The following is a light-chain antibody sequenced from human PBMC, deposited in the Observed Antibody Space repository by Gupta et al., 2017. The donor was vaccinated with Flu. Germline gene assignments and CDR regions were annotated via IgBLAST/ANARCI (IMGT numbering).Light chain of an antibody. V-gene: IGKV3-20*01. Sequence: DIVLTQSPGTLSLSPGERATLSCRASQSVSSNYLAWYQQRPGQAPRLLIYGASTRATGVPDRFSGSGSGTDFTLIISRLEPEDCAVYYCQQYETSPAWAFGQGSKVEVK. CDR1: QSVSSNY. J-gene: IGKJ1*01. CDR2: GAS. CDR3: QQYETSPAWA.